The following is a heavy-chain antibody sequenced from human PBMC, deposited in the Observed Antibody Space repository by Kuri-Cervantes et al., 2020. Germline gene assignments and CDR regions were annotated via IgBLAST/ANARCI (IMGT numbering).Heavy chain of an antibody. CDR2: IWYDGSNK. CDR3: ARDLWDSYYYDSSGYSALDY. J-gene: IGHJ4*02. Sequence: GESLKISCAASGFTFSSYGMHWVRQAPGKGLEWVAVIWYDGSNKYYADSVKGRFTISRDNSKNTLYLQMNSLRAEDTAVYYCARDLWDSYYYDSSGYSALDYWGQGTLVTVSS. V-gene: IGHV3-33*08. D-gene: IGHD3-22*01. CDR1: GFTFSSYG.